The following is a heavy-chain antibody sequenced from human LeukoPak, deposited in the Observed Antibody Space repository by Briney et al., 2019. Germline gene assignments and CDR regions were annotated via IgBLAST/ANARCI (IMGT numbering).Heavy chain of an antibody. V-gene: IGHV1-3*01. J-gene: IGHJ4*02. CDR3: ARVGSVDTSGYYDY. CDR2: ISAGNGNT. D-gene: IGHD3-22*01. Sequence: ASVKVSCKASGYTFTSYAIHWVRQAPGQRLEWMGWISAGNGNTKYSQNFQGRVTFISNTSATTAFMELSSLRSDDTAVYYCARVGSVDTSGYYDYWGQGTPVTVSS. CDR1: GYTFTSYA.